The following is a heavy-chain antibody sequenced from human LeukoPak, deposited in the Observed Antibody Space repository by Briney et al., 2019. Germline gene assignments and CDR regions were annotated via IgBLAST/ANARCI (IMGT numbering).Heavy chain of an antibody. J-gene: IGHJ5*02. Sequence: GGSLRLSCVVSGFTFKDYDIHWVRQTTGKGLEWVSAIGSGGYTYYADSVRGRFTISREDAETSLSLQMNNLRAEDTAVYYCARRTVNWFDPWGQGTLVTVSS. V-gene: IGHV3-13*01. CDR3: ARRTVNWFDP. CDR1: GFTFKDYD. D-gene: IGHD4-17*01. CDR2: IGSGGYT.